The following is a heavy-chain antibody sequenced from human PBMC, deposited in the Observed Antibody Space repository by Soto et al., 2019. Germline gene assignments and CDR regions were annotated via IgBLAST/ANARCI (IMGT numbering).Heavy chain of an antibody. D-gene: IGHD5-18*01. V-gene: IGHV1-2*02. J-gene: IGHJ4*02. CDR1: GYTFTGYY. CDR3: AVGYSYGPYYFDY. CDR2: INPNSGGT. Sequence: ASVKVSCKASGYTFTGYYMHRVRQAPGQGLEWMGWINPNSGGTNYAQKFQGRVTMTRDTSISTAYMELSRLRSDDTAVYYCAVGYSYGPYYFDYWGQGTLVTVSS.